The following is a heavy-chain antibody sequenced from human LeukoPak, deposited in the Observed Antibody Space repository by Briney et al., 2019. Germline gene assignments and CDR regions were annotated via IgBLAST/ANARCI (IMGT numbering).Heavy chain of an antibody. D-gene: IGHD2-15*01. V-gene: IGHV3-7*01. J-gene: IGHJ4*02. Sequence: GGSLRLSCAGSGFTFSNYWMSWVRQAPGKGLEWVANIKQDGSEKYYVDALTGRFTVSRDNAKNSLYLQINSLRAGDTAAYSCVRGYDYGDHWGQGTLVTVSS. CDR2: IKQDGSEK. CDR3: VRGYDYGDH. CDR1: GFTFSNYW.